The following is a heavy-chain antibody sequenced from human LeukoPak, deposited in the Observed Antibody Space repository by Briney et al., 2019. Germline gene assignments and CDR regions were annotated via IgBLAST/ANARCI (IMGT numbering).Heavy chain of an antibody. Sequence: GRSLRLSCAASGFTFSSYAMHWVRQAPGKGLEWVAVISYDGSNKYYADSVKGRFTISRDNSKNTLYLQMNSLRAKDTAVYYCATYYIRRDAFDIWGQGTMVTVSS. D-gene: IGHD1-26*01. CDR1: GFTFSSYA. V-gene: IGHV3-30*04. CDR3: ATYYIRRDAFDI. CDR2: ISYDGSNK. J-gene: IGHJ3*02.